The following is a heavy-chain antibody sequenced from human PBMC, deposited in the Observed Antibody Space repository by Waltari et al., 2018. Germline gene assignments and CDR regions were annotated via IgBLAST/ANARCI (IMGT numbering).Heavy chain of an antibody. V-gene: IGHV3-23*01. CDR1: GFTFSSYA. J-gene: IGHJ4*02. Sequence: EVQLLESGGGLVQPGGSLRLSCAASGFTFSSYAMNWVRQAPGKGLEWVSAISGSGNSTYYADSVKGRFTISRDNSKNTLCLQMHSLRDEDMAVYYCAKYSYDSSGYIPNFDYWGQGTLVTVSS. CDR3: AKYSYDSSGYIPNFDY. CDR2: ISGSGNST. D-gene: IGHD3-22*01.